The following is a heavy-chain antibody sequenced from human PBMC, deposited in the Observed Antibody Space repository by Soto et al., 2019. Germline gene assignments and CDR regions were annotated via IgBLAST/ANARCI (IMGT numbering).Heavy chain of an antibody. CDR1: GFTFSGSA. CDR3: TRHHDYYGSGSYYNDFDY. V-gene: IGHV3-73*01. D-gene: IGHD3-10*01. CDR2: IRSKANSYAT. J-gene: IGHJ4*02. Sequence: GGSLRLSCAASGFTFSGSAMHWVRQASGKGLEWVGRIRSKANSYATAYAASVKGRFTISGDDSKNTAYLQMNSLKTEDTAVYYCTRHHDYYGSGSYYNDFDYWGQGTLVTVSS.